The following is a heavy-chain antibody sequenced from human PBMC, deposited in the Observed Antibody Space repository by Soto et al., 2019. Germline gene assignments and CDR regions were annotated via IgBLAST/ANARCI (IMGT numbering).Heavy chain of an antibody. CDR3: ARARMVRGIIYYYGMDV. CDR1: GGSISSGGYY. Sequence: PSETLSLTCTVSGGSISSGGYYWSWIRQHPGKGLEWIGYIYYSGSTYYNPSLKSRVTISVDTSKNQFSLKLNSVTAADTAVYYCARARMVRGIIYYYGMDVRGQGTTVTVSS. J-gene: IGHJ6*02. D-gene: IGHD3-10*01. CDR2: IYYSGST. V-gene: IGHV4-31*03.